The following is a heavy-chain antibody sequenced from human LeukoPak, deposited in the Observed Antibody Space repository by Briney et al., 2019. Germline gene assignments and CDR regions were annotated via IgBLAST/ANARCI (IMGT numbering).Heavy chain of an antibody. CDR1: GFTFSGSA. CDR2: IDKKDKGYATAT. Sequence: GGSLRLSCAASGFTFSGSAIHWVRQSSGKGLEWVGQIDKKDKGYATATAYAASVKGRFTISRDDSKNTLYLQMNSLRAEDTAVYYCAKTGAVAGYLDYWGQGTLVTVSS. D-gene: IGHD6-19*01. CDR3: AKTGAVAGYLDY. J-gene: IGHJ4*02. V-gene: IGHV3-73*01.